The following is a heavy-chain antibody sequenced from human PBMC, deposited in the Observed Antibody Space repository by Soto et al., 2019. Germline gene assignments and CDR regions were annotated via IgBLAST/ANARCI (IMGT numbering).Heavy chain of an antibody. CDR2: IYYSGST. J-gene: IGHJ4*02. V-gene: IGHV4-39*01. D-gene: IGHD3-3*01. Sequence: SETLSLTCTVSGGSISSSSYYWGWIRQPPGKGLEWIGSIYYSGSTYYNPSLKSRVTISVDTSKNQFSLKLSSVTAADTAVYYCARSMYDFWSGYYFDYWGQGTLVTVS. CDR1: GGSISSSSYY. CDR3: ARSMYDFWSGYYFDY.